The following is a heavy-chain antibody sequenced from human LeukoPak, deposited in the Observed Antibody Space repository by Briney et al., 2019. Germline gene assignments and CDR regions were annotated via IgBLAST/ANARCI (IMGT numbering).Heavy chain of an antibody. CDR2: ISGSGDTT. CDR1: GFTFSSYA. V-gene: IGHV3-23*01. Sequence: GGSLRLSCAASGFTFSSYALSWVRQAPGEGLEWVSAISGSGDTTYYADSVKGRFTISRDNSKNTLFLQMNTLRAEDTAVYYCAKGSRSWYPFDNWGQGTLVSVSS. D-gene: IGHD6-13*01. J-gene: IGHJ4*02. CDR3: AKGSRSWYPFDN.